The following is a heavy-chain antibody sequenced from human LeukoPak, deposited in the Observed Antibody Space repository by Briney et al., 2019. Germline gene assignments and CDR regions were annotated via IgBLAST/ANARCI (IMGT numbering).Heavy chain of an antibody. Sequence: SETPSLTCAVYGGSFSGYYWSWIRQPPGKGLEWIGEINHSGSTNYNPSLKSRVTISVDTSKNQFSLKLSSVTAADTAVYYCARARTDQLLYDYWGQGTLVTVSS. J-gene: IGHJ4*02. CDR2: INHSGST. D-gene: IGHD2-2*02. V-gene: IGHV4-34*01. CDR1: GGSFSGYY. CDR3: ARARTDQLLYDY.